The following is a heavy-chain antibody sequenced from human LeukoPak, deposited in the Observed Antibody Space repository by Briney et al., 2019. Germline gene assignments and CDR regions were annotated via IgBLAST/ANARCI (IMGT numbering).Heavy chain of an antibody. CDR2: VYYSGTT. J-gene: IGHJ4*02. CDR3: ARGALYSGWSYYFDY. V-gene: IGHV4-39*07. CDR1: GGSISLSYYY. Sequence: SETLSLTCSVSGGSISLSYYYWGWIRQPPGKALEWIGSVYYSGTTSYNPSLKSRVTISVDMSKNHFSLRLSSMTAADTAMYYCARGALYSGWSYYFDYWGQGSQVTVSS. D-gene: IGHD6-19*01.